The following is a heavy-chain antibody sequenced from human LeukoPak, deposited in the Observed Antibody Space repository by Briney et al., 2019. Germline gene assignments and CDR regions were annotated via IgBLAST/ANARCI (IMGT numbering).Heavy chain of an antibody. V-gene: IGHV4-39*01. CDR2: IYYSGST. D-gene: IGHD3-3*01. CDR3: ARLYSWEYYDFWSGYFDY. Sequence: SETLSLTCTVSGVSISSSSYYWGWIRQPPGKGLEWIGSIYYSGSTYYNPSLKSRVTISVDTSKNQFSLKLSSVTAADTAVYYCARLYSWEYYDFWSGYFDYWGQGTLVTVSS. CDR1: GVSISSSSYY. J-gene: IGHJ4*02.